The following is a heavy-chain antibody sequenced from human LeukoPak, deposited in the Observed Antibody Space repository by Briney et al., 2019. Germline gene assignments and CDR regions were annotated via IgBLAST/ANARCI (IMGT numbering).Heavy chain of an antibody. CDR3: ARGGIWGHAFDI. CDR1: GXXXXXXX. J-gene: IGHJ3*02. D-gene: IGHD2-15*01. CDR2: IXSXSXT. Sequence: GGSLRLSCAAXGXXXXXXXXXXXXXAXXXXLXXVXXIXSXSXTXYADXVKGRXTISRDSSKNSLYLQLNSLRAEXTAVYYCARGGIWGHAFDIWGQGTVVTVSS. V-gene: IGHV3-66*01.